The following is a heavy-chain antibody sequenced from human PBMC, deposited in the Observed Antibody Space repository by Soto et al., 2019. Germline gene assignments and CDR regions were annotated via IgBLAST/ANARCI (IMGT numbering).Heavy chain of an antibody. CDR3: ARDRGYCSGGSCYPMYYFDY. V-gene: IGHV3-33*01. J-gene: IGHJ4*02. D-gene: IGHD2-15*01. CDR2: IWYDGSNK. CDR1: GFTFSSYG. Sequence: PGGSLRLSCAASGFTFSSYGMHWVRQAPGKGLEWVAVIWYDGSNKYYADSVKGRFTISRDNSKNTLYLQMNSLRAEDTAVYYCARDRGYCSGGSCYPMYYFDYWGQGTLVTVSS.